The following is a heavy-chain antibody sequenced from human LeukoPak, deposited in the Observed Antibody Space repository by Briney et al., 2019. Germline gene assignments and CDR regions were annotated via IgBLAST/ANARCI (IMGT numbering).Heavy chain of an antibody. CDR3: ARAQGYGDCDY. CDR2: INPSGGNT. V-gene: IGHV1-46*01. D-gene: IGHD4-17*01. Sequence: GASVKVSCKASGYTFTDYYIHWVRQAPGQGLEWMGIINPSGGNTKYAEKFQARVTMTRDTSTSTVYMDLSSLRSEDTAVHYCARAQGYGDCDYWGQGTLVTVSS. CDR1: GYTFTDYY. J-gene: IGHJ4*02.